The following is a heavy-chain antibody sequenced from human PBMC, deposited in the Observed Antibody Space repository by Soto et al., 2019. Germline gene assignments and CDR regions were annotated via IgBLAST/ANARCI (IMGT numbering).Heavy chain of an antibody. V-gene: IGHV4-34*01. J-gene: IGHJ3*02. CDR3: ARVERGTATTVVDAFDI. CDR1: GGFVSSGSYY. CDR2: MSHSGGS. Sequence: QVQLPQWGAGLLKPSETLSLTCAVYGGFVSSGSYYWSWIRQPPGKGLEWIGEMSHSGGSHFNPSLKSRVTISVDTSKNQFSLKMRSVTAADTALYYCARVERGTATTVVDAFDIWGPGTMVTVSS. D-gene: IGHD1-1*01.